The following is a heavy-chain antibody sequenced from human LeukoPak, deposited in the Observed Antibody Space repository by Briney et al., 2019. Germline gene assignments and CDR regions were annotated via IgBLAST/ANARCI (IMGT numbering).Heavy chain of an antibody. CDR2: ISSSGSTI. J-gene: IGHJ4*02. CDR1: GFTSRSYE. V-gene: IGHV3-48*03. Sequence: GGSLRLSXAASGFTSRSYEMNWVRQAPGKGLEWVSYISSSGSTIYYADSVKGRFTISRDNAKNSLYLQMNSLRAEDTAVYYCARDGNYYDSSGYLFDYWGQGTLVTVSS. CDR3: ARDGNYYDSSGYLFDY. D-gene: IGHD3-22*01.